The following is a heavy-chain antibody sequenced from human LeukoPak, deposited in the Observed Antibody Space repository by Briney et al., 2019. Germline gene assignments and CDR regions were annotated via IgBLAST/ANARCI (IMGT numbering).Heavy chain of an antibody. V-gene: IGHV3-23*01. CDR3: AVRFDSSGYYYHPLDY. CDR2: ISGSGGSP. Sequence: GGSLRLSCAASGFTFSSYAMSWVRQAPGRGLEWVSGISGSGGSPNYADSVKGRFTISRDNSKDTLYLQMNSLRAEDTAVYYCAVRFDSSGYYYHPLDYWGQGALVTVSS. J-gene: IGHJ4*02. D-gene: IGHD3-22*01. CDR1: GFTFSSYA.